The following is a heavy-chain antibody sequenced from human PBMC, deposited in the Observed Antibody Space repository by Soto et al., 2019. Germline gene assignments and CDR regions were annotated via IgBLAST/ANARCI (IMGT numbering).Heavy chain of an antibody. CDR3: ARSPRAISTDGTAF. J-gene: IGHJ4*01. CDR1: GGSISSTNL. Sequence: SETLSLTCAVPGGSISSTNLWTWVRQPPGKGLEWIGEIYHTGSTTFNPSLKSRVTISVDKSKNHFSLKVSSVTAADTAVYFCARSPRAISTDGTAFWGQGILVTVSS. V-gene: IGHV4-4*02. CDR2: IYHTGST. D-gene: IGHD1-7*01.